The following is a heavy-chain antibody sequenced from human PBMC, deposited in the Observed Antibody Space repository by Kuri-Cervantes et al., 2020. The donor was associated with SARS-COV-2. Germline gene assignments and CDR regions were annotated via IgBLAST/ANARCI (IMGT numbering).Heavy chain of an antibody. Sequence: SETLSLTCYVYAGTFSAYCWSWIRQPPGKGLEWIGEIIHGGSTNYNPSLKSRVTISVDTSKNQFSLKLGSVTAADTAVYYCERAYGFLRYIYYMDIWGRGTTVTVSS. CDR3: ERAYGFLRYIYYMDI. V-gene: IGHV4-34*12. CDR1: AGTFSAYC. CDR2: IIHGGST. J-gene: IGHJ6*03. D-gene: IGHD4-17*01.